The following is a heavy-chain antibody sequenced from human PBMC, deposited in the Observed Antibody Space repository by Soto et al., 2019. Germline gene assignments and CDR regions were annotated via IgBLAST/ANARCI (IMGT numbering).Heavy chain of an antibody. J-gene: IGHJ4*02. D-gene: IGHD1-20*01. CDR2: MNPNSGNT. V-gene: IGHV1-8*01. Sequence: ASVKVSCKASGYTFTSYDINWVRQATGQGLEWMGWMNPNSGNTGYAQKFQGRVTMTRNTSISTAYMELSSLRSEDTAVYYCARALRVAITGTTPPCYWGQGTLVTVSS. CDR1: GYTFTSYD. CDR3: ARALRVAITGTTPPCY.